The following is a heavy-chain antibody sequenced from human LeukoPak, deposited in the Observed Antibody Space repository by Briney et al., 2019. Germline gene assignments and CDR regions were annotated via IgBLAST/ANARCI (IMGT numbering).Heavy chain of an antibody. D-gene: IGHD6-19*01. V-gene: IGHV5-51*01. Sequence: GASLKISCQGSGSIFTSYWIGWVRQLPGKGLEWMGIIYPGDSDTRYSPSFHGQVTISADKSISTAYQQWSSLKASDTAMYYCARRTVAGVGWFDYWGQGTLVTVSS. CDR3: ARRTVAGVGWFDY. CDR1: GSIFTSYW. J-gene: IGHJ4*02. CDR2: IYPGDSDT.